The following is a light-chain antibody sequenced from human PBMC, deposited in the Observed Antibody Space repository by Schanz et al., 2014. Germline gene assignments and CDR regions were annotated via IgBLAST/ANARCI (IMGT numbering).Light chain of an antibody. CDR3: ATWDDGLTARV. V-gene: IGLV2-11*01. Sequence: QSALTQPRSVSGSPGQSVTISCTGTSNDIGDYNYVSWYQQHPAKAPKVMIYDVNKRPSGVPDRFSGSKSGNTASLTVSGLQAEDEADYYCATWDDGLTARVFGGGTKLTVL. CDR2: DVN. J-gene: IGLJ3*02. CDR1: SNDIGDYNY.